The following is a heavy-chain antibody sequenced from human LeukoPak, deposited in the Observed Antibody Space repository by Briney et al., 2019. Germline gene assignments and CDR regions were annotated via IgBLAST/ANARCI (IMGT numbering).Heavy chain of an antibody. J-gene: IGHJ4*02. CDR2: ISSSDGTT. CDR1: GFTFSSYD. CDR3: AKDRGLLSWFGELLHFFDH. D-gene: IGHD3-10*01. Sequence: GGSLRLSCAASGFTFSSYDMSWVRQAPGKGLEWVSAISSSDGTTYYADPVKGRFTISRDTSKNTLYLQMNSLRGVDTAAYYCAKDRGLLSWFGELLHFFDHWGQGTLVTVSS. V-gene: IGHV3-23*01.